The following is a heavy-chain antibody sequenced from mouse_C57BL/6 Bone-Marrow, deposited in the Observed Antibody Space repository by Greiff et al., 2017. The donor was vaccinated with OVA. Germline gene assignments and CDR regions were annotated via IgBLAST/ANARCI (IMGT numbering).Heavy chain of an antibody. CDR2: ISSGGSYT. V-gene: IGHV5-6*01. Sequence: EVNLVESGGDLVKPGGSLKLSCAASGFTFSSYGMSWVRQTPDKRLEWVATISSGGSYTYYPDSVKGRFTISRDNAKNTLYLQMSSLKSEDTAMYYCARGGYDYDGDWGQGTTLAVSS. D-gene: IGHD2-4*01. CDR3: ARGGYDYDGD. CDR1: GFTFSSYG. J-gene: IGHJ2*01.